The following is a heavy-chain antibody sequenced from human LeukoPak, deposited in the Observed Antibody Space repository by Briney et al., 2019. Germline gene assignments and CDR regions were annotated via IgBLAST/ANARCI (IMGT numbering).Heavy chain of an antibody. CDR3: ATSGIAAAAPDY. D-gene: IGHD6-13*01. J-gene: IGHJ4*02. Sequence: ASVKVSCKASGYTFTSYDFNWLRQATGQGPEWMGWMNPNSGATGYAQKFQGRVTMTRSASINTAYMELTNLRSEDTAVYYCATSGIAAAAPDYWGQGTLVTVSS. CDR2: MNPNSGAT. CDR1: GYTFTSYD. V-gene: IGHV1-8*01.